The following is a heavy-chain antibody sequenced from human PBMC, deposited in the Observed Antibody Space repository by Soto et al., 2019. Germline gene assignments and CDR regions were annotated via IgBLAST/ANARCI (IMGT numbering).Heavy chain of an antibody. V-gene: IGHV4-4*02. D-gene: IGHD6-13*01. CDR3: ARDSSSTKSRFYYGMDV. Sequence: THSLTCAGAGVSISSSNLWIWVRPPPGKGLEWIGEIYHSGSTNYNPSLKSRVTISVDKSKNQFSLKLSSVTAADTAVYYCARDSSSTKSRFYYGMDVWGQGTTVNVS. J-gene: IGHJ6*02. CDR1: GVSISSSNL. CDR2: IYHSGST.